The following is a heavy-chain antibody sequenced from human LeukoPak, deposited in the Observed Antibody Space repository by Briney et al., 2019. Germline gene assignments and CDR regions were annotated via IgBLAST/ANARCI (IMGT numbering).Heavy chain of an antibody. Sequence: ESGPGLVKPSETLSLTCTVSGGSISSYYWSWIRQPPGKGLEWIGYIYYSGSTNYNPSLKSRVTISVDTSKNQFSLKLSSVTAADTAVYYCARREYDYVWGSYRPPPFDYWGQGTLVTVSS. CDR1: GGSISSYY. D-gene: IGHD3-16*02. V-gene: IGHV4-59*08. CDR2: IYYSGST. CDR3: ARREYDYVWGSYRPPPFDY. J-gene: IGHJ4*02.